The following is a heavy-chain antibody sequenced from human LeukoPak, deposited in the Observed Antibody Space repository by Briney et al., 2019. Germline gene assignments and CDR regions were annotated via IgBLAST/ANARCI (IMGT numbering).Heavy chain of an antibody. Sequence: PGGSLRLSCAASGFTVSSNYMSWVRQAPGKGLEWVSAIYSGGSSYYEESVKNRFTISTDDTKNTLQLQMNSLRGEDTAVYYCAREVTYYYGSGSYYAHAFDIWGQGTMVTVSS. V-gene: IGHV3-66*01. J-gene: IGHJ3*02. CDR3: AREVTYYYGSGSYYAHAFDI. CDR1: GFTVSSNY. CDR2: IYSGGSS. D-gene: IGHD3-10*01.